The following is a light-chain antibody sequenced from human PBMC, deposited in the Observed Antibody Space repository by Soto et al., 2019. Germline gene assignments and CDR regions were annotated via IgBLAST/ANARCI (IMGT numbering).Light chain of an antibody. J-gene: IGLJ1*01. V-gene: IGLV2-14*03. CDR2: DVS. Sequence: SVLTQPASVSGSPGQSITISCTGTSSDVGGYNYVSWYQHHPGKALKLMIYDVSNRPSGVSNRFSGSKSGNTASLTISGLQPEDEADYYCSSYTTSNTRQIVLGTGTKVTVL. CDR3: SSYTTSNTRQIV. CDR1: SSDVGGYNY.